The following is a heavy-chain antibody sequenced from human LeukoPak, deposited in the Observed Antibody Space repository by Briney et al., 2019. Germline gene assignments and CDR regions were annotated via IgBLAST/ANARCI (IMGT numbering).Heavy chain of an antibody. CDR1: GFTFSSYS. CDR3: ARAAGYSSGWDYFDY. J-gene: IGHJ4*02. CDR2: ISSSGSTI. Sequence: GGSLRLTCAASGFTFSSYSMNWVRQAPGKGLEWVSYISSSGSTIYYADSVKGRFTISRDNAKNSLYLQMNSLRAEDTAVYYCARAAGYSSGWDYFDYWGQGTLVTVSS. V-gene: IGHV3-48*04. D-gene: IGHD6-19*01.